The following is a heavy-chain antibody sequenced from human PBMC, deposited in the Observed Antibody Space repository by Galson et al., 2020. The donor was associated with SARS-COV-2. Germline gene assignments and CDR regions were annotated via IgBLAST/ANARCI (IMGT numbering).Heavy chain of an antibody. CDR3: ARDAEESIHGRRDAFDI. CDR1: GYTFSDSY. J-gene: IGHJ3*02. CDR2: INPNNGGT. V-gene: IGHV1-2*02. Sequence: ASVKVYCKASGYTFSDSYMHWVRQAPGQGLEWMGWINPNNGGTNYAQKFQGRVTMARDKSISTAYMELSRLRSDDTAVVYCARDAEESIHGRRDAFDIWGQGTMVTVSS. D-gene: IGHD2-21*01.